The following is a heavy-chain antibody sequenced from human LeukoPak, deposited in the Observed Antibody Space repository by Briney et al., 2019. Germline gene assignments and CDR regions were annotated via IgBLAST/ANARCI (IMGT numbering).Heavy chain of an antibody. CDR1: GYTFTSYA. CDR3: ARDMYYGGAYYFDY. J-gene: IGHJ4*02. D-gene: IGHD3-10*01. Sequence: AASVKVSCKASGYTFTSYAMNWVRQAPGQGLEWMGWINTNTGNPTYAQGFTGRFVFSLDTSVSTAYLQISSLKAEDTAVYYCARDMYYGGAYYFDYWGQGTLVTVSS. V-gene: IGHV7-4-1*02. CDR2: INTNTGNP.